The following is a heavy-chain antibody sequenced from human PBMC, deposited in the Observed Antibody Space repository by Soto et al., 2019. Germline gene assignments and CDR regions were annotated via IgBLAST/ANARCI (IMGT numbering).Heavy chain of an antibody. D-gene: IGHD4-17*01. Sequence: ALVKVSCKTSGYTFTGYYIHWVRQAPGQGLEWMGWINPNNGGTNYAQNFQGWVTMTRDTSISTAYMELSRLRSDDTAVYYCATQRDYGDYGAFDYWGQGTLVTVSS. CDR3: ATQRDYGDYGAFDY. CDR1: GYTFTGYY. V-gene: IGHV1-2*04. CDR2: INPNNGGT. J-gene: IGHJ4*02.